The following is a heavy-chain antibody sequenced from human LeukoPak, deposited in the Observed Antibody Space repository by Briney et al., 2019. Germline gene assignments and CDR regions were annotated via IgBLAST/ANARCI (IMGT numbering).Heavy chain of an antibody. J-gene: IGHJ4*02. V-gene: IGHV3-7*01. D-gene: IGHD4-23*01. Sequence: GGSLRLSCSASGFTFSDYWMMWVRQAPGKGLEWVGNIRQDDSEKNYVDSVKGRSTISRDNAKLSLYLQMNSLRAEDTAVYYCATDRKVGTWDPRFNYWGQGTLVTVSS. CDR1: GFTFSDYW. CDR3: ATDRKVGTWDPRFNY. CDR2: IRQDDSEK.